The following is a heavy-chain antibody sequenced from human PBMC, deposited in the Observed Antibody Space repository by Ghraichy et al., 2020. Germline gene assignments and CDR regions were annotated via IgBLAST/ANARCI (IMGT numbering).Heavy chain of an antibody. CDR1: GFTFSNYH. J-gene: IGHJ4*02. CDR3: ATTACTNCYLNSY. Sequence: GGSLRLSCAASGFTFSNYHMNWVRQAPGKGLEWLSYISSSSGTIYYADSVKGRFTISRDNAKNSLFLQMNSLRDEDTAVYYCATTACTNCYLNSYWGQGTLVTVSS. CDR2: ISSSSGTI. V-gene: IGHV3-48*02. D-gene: IGHD2-2*01.